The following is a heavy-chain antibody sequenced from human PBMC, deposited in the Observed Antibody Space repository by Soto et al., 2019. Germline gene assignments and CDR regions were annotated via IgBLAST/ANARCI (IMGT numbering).Heavy chain of an antibody. CDR3: ARSKRSARDGYNYGYFYWYFDL. CDR2: IDWDDDK. Sequence: GSGPTLVNTTQTLTLTCTFSGFSLSTSGMCVSWIRQPPGEALEWLALIDWDDDKYYSTSLKTRLTISKDTSKNQVVLTMTNMDPVDTATYYCARSKRSARDGYNYGYFYWYFDLWGRGTLVTVSS. CDR1: GFSLSTSGMC. D-gene: IGHD5-12*01. J-gene: IGHJ2*01. V-gene: IGHV2-70*01.